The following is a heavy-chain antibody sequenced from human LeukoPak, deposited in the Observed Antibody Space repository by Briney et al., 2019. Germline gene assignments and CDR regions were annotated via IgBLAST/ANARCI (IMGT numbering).Heavy chain of an antibody. CDR2: ISSSGSTI. V-gene: IGHV3-48*03. Sequence: GGSMRLSWAASGFTFSSYEMNWVRQAPGKVLEWVSYISSSGSTIYYADSVKGRFTISRDNAKNSLYLQMNSLRAEDTAVYYCAELGITMIGGVWGKGTTVTISS. CDR3: AELGITMIGGV. J-gene: IGHJ6*04. CDR1: GFTFSSYE. D-gene: IGHD3-10*02.